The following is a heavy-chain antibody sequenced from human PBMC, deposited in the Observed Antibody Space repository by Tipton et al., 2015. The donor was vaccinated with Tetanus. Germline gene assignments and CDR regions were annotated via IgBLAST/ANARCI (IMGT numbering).Heavy chain of an antibody. CDR1: GASISSSY. D-gene: IGHD2-2*01. J-gene: IGHJ4*02. V-gene: IGHV4-4*07. CDR2: IYRSGST. Sequence: TLSLTCTVSGASISSSYWSWIRQPAGKGLEWIGRIYRSGSTYWNPSLKSRVTMSVDTSKNQFSLKLSSVTAADTAVYYCARTSIPAADYCFDYWGQGTLVTVSS. CDR3: ARTSIPAADYCFDY.